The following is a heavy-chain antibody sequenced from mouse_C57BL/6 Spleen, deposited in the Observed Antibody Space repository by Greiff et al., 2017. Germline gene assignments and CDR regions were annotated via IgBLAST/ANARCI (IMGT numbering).Heavy chain of an antibody. CDR3: ARGHRFAY. D-gene: IGHD6-1*01. Sequence: VQLQQSGPELVKPGASVKISCKASGYTFTDYYMNWVKQSHGKSLEWIGDINPNNGGTSYNQKFKGKATLTVDKSSSTAYMELRSLTSEDSAVYYCARGHRFAYWGQGTLVTVSA. CDR1: GYTFTDYY. J-gene: IGHJ3*01. CDR2: INPNNGGT. V-gene: IGHV1-26*01.